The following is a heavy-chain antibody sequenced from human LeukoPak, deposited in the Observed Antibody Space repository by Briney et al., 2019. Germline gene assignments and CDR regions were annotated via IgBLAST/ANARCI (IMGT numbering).Heavy chain of an antibody. CDR2: ISGSGGST. J-gene: IGHJ4*02. CDR3: AKDLVSSSWYYDY. D-gene: IGHD6-13*01. V-gene: IGHV3-23*01. CDR1: GFTFSSYA. Sequence: PGGSLRLSCAASGFTFSSYAMSWVRQAPGKGLEWVTAISGSGGSTYYADSVKGRFTISRDNSKNTLYLQMNSLRAEDTAVYYCAKDLVSSSWYYDYWGQGTLVTVSS.